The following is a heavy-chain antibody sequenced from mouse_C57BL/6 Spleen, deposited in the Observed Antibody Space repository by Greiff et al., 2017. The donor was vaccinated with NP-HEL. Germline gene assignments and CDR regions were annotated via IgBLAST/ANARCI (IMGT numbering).Heavy chain of an antibody. V-gene: IGHV1-81*01. CDR1: GYTFTSYG. J-gene: IGHJ2*01. D-gene: IGHD1-2*01. CDR3: ARGGETGYSFDY. CDR2: IYPRSGNT. Sequence: VKLMESGAELARPGASVKLSCKASGYTFTSYGISWVKQRTGQGLEWIGEIYPRSGNTYYNEKFKGKATLTADKSSSTAYMELRSLTSEDSAVYFCARGGETGYSFDYWGQGTTLTVSS.